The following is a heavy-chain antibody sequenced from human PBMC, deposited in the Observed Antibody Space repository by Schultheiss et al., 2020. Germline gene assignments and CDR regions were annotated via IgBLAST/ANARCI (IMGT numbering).Heavy chain of an antibody. D-gene: IGHD3-3*01. CDR3: AREGRRLWFDP. Sequence: SETLSLTCTVSGGSISSNDFYWSWIRQHPGKGLEWIGYIHYSGTTYYSPSLKSRVTISVDTSKNQFSLRLSSVTAADTAVYYCAREGRRLWFDPWGQGTLVTVSS. CDR1: GGSISSNDFY. J-gene: IGHJ5*02. CDR2: IHYSGTT. V-gene: IGHV4-31*03.